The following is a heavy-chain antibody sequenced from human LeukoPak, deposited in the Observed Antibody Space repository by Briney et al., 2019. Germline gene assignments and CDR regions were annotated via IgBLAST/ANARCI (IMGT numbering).Heavy chain of an antibody. CDR1: GSTLSSYW. CDR2: INSDGGST. Sequence: PGGSLRLSCAASGSTLSSYWMHWVRQAPGKGLVWVSGINSDGGSTRYADSVKGRFIITRDNAKNMLYLQMNSLRAEDTAVYYCASMNGHAFDIWGQGTRVTVSS. J-gene: IGHJ3*02. V-gene: IGHV3-74*01. D-gene: IGHD2-8*01. CDR3: ASMNGHAFDI.